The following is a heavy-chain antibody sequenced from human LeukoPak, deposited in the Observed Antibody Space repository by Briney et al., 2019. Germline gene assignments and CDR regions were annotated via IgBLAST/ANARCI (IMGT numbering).Heavy chain of an antibody. V-gene: IGHV3-48*01. CDR1: GFTFSTYS. D-gene: IGHD3-22*01. CDR3: ARGSTYYDSSGQVPFDY. CDR2: ISSSSSTI. J-gene: IGHJ4*02. Sequence: GGSLRLSCAASGFTFSTYSMNWVRQAPGKGLEWVSYISSSSSTIYYADSVKGRFTISRDNAKNSLYLQMNSLRAEDAAVYYCARGSTYYDSSGQVPFDYWGQGTLVTVSS.